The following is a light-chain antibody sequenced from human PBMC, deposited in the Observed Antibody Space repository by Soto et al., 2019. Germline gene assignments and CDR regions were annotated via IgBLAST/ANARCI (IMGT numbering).Light chain of an antibody. Sequence: EVVMTQSPATLSVSPGERATLSCRASQSINRNYLAWYQQKPGQAPRLLIYGISSRATGIPGRFSGSGSGTEFTLTISSLQPEDFAIYYCQQYTQWPITFGQGTRLEIK. CDR2: GIS. J-gene: IGKJ5*01. V-gene: IGKV3D-15*01. CDR1: QSINRN. CDR3: QQYTQWPIT.